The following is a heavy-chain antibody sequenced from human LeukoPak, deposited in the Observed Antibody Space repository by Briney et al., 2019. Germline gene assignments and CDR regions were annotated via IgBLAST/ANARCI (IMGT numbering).Heavy chain of an antibody. J-gene: IGHJ3*02. CDR3: ARANYYDSIGYSRGAFDI. D-gene: IGHD3-22*01. CDR1: GGSFSGYY. CDR2: INHSGST. Sequence: SETLSLTCAVYGGSFSGYYWSWIRQPPGKGLEWIEEINHSGSTNYNPSLKSRVTISVDTSKNQFSLKLSSVTAADTAVYYCARANYYDSIGYSRGAFDIWGQGTMVTVSS. V-gene: IGHV4-34*01.